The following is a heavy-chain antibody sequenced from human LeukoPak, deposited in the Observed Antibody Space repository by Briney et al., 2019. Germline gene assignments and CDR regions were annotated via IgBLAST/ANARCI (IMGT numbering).Heavy chain of an antibody. CDR1: GYSFTDYW. CDR3: ARHSGSSSSGADY. D-gene: IGHD6-6*01. CDR2: IFPGDSDN. V-gene: IGHV5-51*01. Sequence: GESLKISCKGFGYSFTDYWIDWVRQLPGKGLGWMGIIFPGDSDNRYSPSFQGQVTISADKSLSTAYLQWSSLKASDTAMYYCARHSGSSSSGADYWGQGTLVTVSS. J-gene: IGHJ4*02.